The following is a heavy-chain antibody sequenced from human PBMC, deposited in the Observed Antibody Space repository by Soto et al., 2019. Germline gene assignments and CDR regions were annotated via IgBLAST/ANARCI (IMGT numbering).Heavy chain of an antibody. Sequence: GASVKVSCKASGYTFINYYIHWVRQAPGQGLEWMGMINPSGGSTSYAQKFQGRVTMTSDTSTRTVYMELSSLRSGDTAVYYCARNDKSGLDYWGQGTLVTVSS. CDR2: INPSGGST. V-gene: IGHV1-46*01. CDR3: ARNDKSGLDY. CDR1: GYTFINYY. D-gene: IGHD1-1*01. J-gene: IGHJ4*02.